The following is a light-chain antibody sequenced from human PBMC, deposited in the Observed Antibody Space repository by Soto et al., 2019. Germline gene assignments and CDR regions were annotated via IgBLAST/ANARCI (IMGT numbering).Light chain of an antibody. J-gene: IGLJ2*01. CDR3: QSADSSGTYVV. Sequence: SYELTQPPSVSVSPGQTARITCFGDALPKQYAYWYQQKPGQDPVLVIYKDRERPSGIPERFSGSSSGTTVTLTISGVQAEDEADYYCQSADSSGTYVVFGGGTKLTVL. CDR2: KDR. V-gene: IGLV3-25*03. CDR1: ALPKQY.